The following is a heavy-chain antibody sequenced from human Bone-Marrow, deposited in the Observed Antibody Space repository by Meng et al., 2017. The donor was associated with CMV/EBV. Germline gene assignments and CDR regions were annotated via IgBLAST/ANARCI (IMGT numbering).Heavy chain of an antibody. D-gene: IGHD2-2*01. J-gene: IGHJ3*02. Sequence: GESLKISCAASGFTFSSYGMHWVRQAPGKGLEWVAVIWYDGSNKYYADSVKGRFTISRDNSKNTLYLQMNSLRAEDTAVYYCARDLCPGLLSTSCDAFDIWAQGTMVTFSS. CDR1: GFTFSSYG. V-gene: IGHV3-33*01. CDR3: ARDLCPGLLSTSCDAFDI. CDR2: IWYDGSNK.